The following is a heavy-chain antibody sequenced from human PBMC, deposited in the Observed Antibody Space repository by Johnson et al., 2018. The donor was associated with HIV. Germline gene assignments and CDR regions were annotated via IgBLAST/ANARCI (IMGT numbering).Heavy chain of an antibody. CDR2: IKQDGSEK. V-gene: IGHV3-7*02. CDR1: GFTFSSYW. J-gene: IGHJ3*02. Sequence: VLLVESGGGLVQPGGSLRLSCAASGFTFSSYWMSWVRQAPGKGLEWVANIKQDGSEKYYVDSVKGRFTISRDNAKNSLYLQMNSLGAEDTAVFYLSKVTSSVTTARYGAFDIWGQGTMVTVSS. D-gene: IGHD4-17*01. CDR3: SKVTSSVTTARYGAFDI.